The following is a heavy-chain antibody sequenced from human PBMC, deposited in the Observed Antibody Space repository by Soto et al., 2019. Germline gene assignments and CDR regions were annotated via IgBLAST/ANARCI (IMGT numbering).Heavy chain of an antibody. V-gene: IGHV1-69*13. J-gene: IGHJ4*02. CDR3: ARYCSGGSCPFDY. CDR1: GGTFSSYA. Sequence: ASVKVSCKASGGTFSSYAISWVRQAPGQGLEWMGGIIPIFGTANHAQKFQGRVTITADESTSTAYMELSSLRSEDTAVYYCARYCSGGSCPFDYWGQGTLVTVSS. D-gene: IGHD2-15*01. CDR2: IIPIFGTA.